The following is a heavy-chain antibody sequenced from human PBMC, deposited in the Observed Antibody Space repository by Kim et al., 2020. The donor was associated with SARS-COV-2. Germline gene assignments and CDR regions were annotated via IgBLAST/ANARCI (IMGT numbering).Heavy chain of an antibody. V-gene: IGHV3-23*01. D-gene: IGHD1-26*01. J-gene: IGHJ4*02. CDR2: ST. CDR3: AKIGGSYDY. Sequence: STFSADAGKGRFTISRDNSKNTLYLQMNSLRADDTALYYCAKIGGSYDYWGQGTLVTVSS.